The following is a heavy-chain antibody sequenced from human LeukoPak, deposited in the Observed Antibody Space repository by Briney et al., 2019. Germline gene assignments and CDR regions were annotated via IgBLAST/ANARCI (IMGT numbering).Heavy chain of an antibody. Sequence: GGSLRLSCAASGFTFSSYGMHWVRQAPGKGLEWVAFIRYDGSNKYYADSVKGRFTISRDNSKNTLYLQMNSLRADDTAVYYCAKSYGTMYYFDYWGQGTLVTVSS. CDR2: IRYDGSNK. J-gene: IGHJ4*02. D-gene: IGHD5-18*01. CDR1: GFTFSSYG. V-gene: IGHV3-30*02. CDR3: AKSYGTMYYFDY.